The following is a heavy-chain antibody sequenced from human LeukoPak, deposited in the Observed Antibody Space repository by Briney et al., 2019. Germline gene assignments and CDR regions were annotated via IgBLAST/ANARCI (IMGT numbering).Heavy chain of an antibody. Sequence: SETLSLTCTVSGDSVNSYYWNWIRQPPGKGPEWIGYIHHSGSTDNNPSLRSRLTMSVDTSRNQFSLDLISVTAADTAVYYCARRNGGNHHFDCWGQGTLVTVSA. J-gene: IGHJ4*02. V-gene: IGHV4-59*02. CDR1: GDSVNSYY. CDR2: IHHSGST. CDR3: ARRNGGNHHFDC. D-gene: IGHD1-14*01.